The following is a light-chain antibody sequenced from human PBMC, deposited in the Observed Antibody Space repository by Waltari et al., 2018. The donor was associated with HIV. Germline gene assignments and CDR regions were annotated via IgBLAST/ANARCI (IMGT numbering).Light chain of an antibody. CDR2: EVS. CDR1: SSDIGAYDF. CDR3: SSFTTSNSLL. Sequence: QSALTQPASVSGSPGQSITVPCTGPSSDIGAYDFLSWYQQTPGPAPKLVIYEVSNRPSGISYRFSGSKSGNTASLTISGLQTEDEADYYCSSFTTSNSLLFGGGTKVTVL. V-gene: IGLV2-14*01. J-gene: IGLJ2*01.